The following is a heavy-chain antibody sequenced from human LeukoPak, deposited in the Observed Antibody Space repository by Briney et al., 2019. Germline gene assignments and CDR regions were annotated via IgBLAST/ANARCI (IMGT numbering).Heavy chain of an antibody. CDR1: GYPLTLGYF. J-gene: IGHJ4*02. D-gene: IGHD5-18*01. CDR3: ARLRIRRGQLWSLPYFDY. CDR2: INHSGST. V-gene: IGHV4-38-2*02. Sequence: PSETLSLTCTVSGYPLTLGYFWAWLRQPPGKGLEWIGEINHSGSTNYNPSLKSRVTTSVDTSKNQFSLKLSSVTAADTAVYYCARLRIRRGQLWSLPYFDYWGQGTLVTVSS.